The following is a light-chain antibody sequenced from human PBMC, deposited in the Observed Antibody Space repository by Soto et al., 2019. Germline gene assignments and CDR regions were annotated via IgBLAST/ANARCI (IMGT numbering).Light chain of an antibody. V-gene: IGKV1-17*03. CDR1: QGISNH. Sequence: DIQITHSPSAMSASVGDRVTITFLASQGISNHLLWFQQKPGKVPKRLMSAASRLQSGVPARFSGSGSGTDFTLSINSLQPEDFATYYCQKAYSFPINFGQGTRLEIK. CDR3: QKAYSFPIN. J-gene: IGKJ5*01. CDR2: AAS.